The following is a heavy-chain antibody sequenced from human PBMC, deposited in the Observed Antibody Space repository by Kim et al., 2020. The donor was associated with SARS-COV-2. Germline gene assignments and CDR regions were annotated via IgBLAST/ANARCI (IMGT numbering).Heavy chain of an antibody. Sequence: GGSLRLSCADSGFIFSSYAMNWVRQAPGKGLEWVSTVSPNGGATYYTDSVMGRFTISRDNSKNTLYLQIDSLRAEDTARYYCSKGAGYSGSGTYLVMDVWGQGTTVTVSS. J-gene: IGHJ6*02. CDR1: GFIFSSYA. CDR2: VSPNGGAT. D-gene: IGHD3-10*01. CDR3: SKGAGYSGSGTYLVMDV. V-gene: IGHV3-23*01.